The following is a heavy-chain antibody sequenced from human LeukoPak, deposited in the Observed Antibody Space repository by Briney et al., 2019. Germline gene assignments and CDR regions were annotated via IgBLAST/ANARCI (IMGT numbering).Heavy chain of an antibody. J-gene: IGHJ5*02. Sequence: SETLSLTCAVSGYSISSGYYWGWIRQPPGKGLEWIGSIYHSGSTYYNPSLKSRVTISVDTSGNQFSLKLSSVTAADTAVYYCARQTPDIVVVPAAIRSGWFDPWGQGTLVTVSS. CDR2: IYHSGST. CDR1: GYSISSGYY. D-gene: IGHD2-2*02. CDR3: ARQTPDIVVVPAAIRSGWFDP. V-gene: IGHV4-38-2*01.